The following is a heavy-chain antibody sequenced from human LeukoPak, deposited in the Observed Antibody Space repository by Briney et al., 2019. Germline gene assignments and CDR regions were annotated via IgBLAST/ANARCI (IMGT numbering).Heavy chain of an antibody. D-gene: IGHD5-18*01. V-gene: IGHV1-46*01. CDR3: ATGMWIQLWSAPYYYYMDV. CDR1: GYIFTIYY. J-gene: IGHJ6*03. Sequence: ASVKVFCRASGYIFTIYYMHWVRQAPAQGLEWMGIINPSGGSTSYAQKSQGRVSMTRDTSTSSVYMELSSLRSEDTAVYYCATGMWIQLWSAPYYYYMDVWGKGTTVTVSS. CDR2: INPSGGST.